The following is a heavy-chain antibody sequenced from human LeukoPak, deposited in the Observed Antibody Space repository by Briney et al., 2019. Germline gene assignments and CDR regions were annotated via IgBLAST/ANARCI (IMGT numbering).Heavy chain of an antibody. J-gene: IGHJ4*02. Sequence: PGGSLRLSCAASGFTFSSYAMSWVRQAPGKGLGWVSAISGSGGSTYYADSVKGRFTISRDNSKNTLYLQMNSLRAEDTAVYYCAKGYYDSSGYYLPFDYWGQGTLVTVSS. V-gene: IGHV3-23*01. D-gene: IGHD3-22*01. CDR3: AKGYYDSSGYYLPFDY. CDR2: ISGSGGST. CDR1: GFTFSSYA.